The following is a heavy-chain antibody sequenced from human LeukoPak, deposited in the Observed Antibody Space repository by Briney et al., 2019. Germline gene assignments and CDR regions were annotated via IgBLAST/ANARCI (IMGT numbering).Heavy chain of an antibody. D-gene: IGHD2-2*02. J-gene: IGHJ6*03. CDR3: ARVPLEFCSSTSCYRYYYIDV. V-gene: IGHV3-53*01. CDR1: GFTVSSNY. Sequence: GGSLRLSCAASGFTVSSNYMSWVRQAPGKGLEWVSVIYSGGRTYYADSVKGRFTISMDNSKNTLYLQMNSLRAEDTAVYYCARVPLEFCSSTSCYRYYYIDVWGKGTTVNVSS. CDR2: IYSGGRT.